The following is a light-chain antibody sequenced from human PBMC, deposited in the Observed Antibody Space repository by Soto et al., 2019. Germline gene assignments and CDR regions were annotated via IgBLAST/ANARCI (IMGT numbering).Light chain of an antibody. CDR3: MQALQTPLT. Sequence: DIVMTQSPLSLPVTHGEPASISCRSSQSLLHSNGYNYLDWYLQKPGQSPQFLIYLGSNRASGVPDRFSGSGSGTDFTLKISRVEAEDVGVYYCMQALQTPLTFGGGTKVEIK. V-gene: IGKV2-28*01. CDR2: LGS. J-gene: IGKJ4*01. CDR1: QSLLHSNGYNY.